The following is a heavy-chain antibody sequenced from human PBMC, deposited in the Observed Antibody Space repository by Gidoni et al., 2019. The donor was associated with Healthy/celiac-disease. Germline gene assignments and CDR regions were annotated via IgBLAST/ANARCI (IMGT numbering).Heavy chain of an antibody. CDR1: GSTLTDLS. J-gene: IGHJ4*02. D-gene: IGHD2-2*01. Sequence: QVQRVPSGAEVKKPGASVKVSCKVSGSTLTDLSMHWVRQAPGKGLEWRGGCDPEDGETIYAQKFQGRVTMTEDTSTDTAYMELSSLRSEDTAVYYCATGDCSSTSCYAYFDYWGQGTLVTVSS. CDR2: CDPEDGET. V-gene: IGHV1-24*01. CDR3: ATGDCSSTSCYAYFDY.